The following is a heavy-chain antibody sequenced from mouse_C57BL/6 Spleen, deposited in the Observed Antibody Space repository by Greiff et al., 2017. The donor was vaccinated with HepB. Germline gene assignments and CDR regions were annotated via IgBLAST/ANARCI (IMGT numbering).Heavy chain of an antibody. J-gene: IGHJ3*01. V-gene: IGHV14-4*01. CDR3: TTPYYGSSLFAY. D-gene: IGHD1-1*01. CDR1: GFNIKDDY. Sequence: VQLQQSGAELVRPGASVKLSCTASGFNIKDDYMHWVKQRPEQGLEWIGWIDPENGDTEYASKFQGKATITADTSSNTAYLQLSSLTSEDTAVYYCTTPYYGSSLFAYWGQGTLVTVSA. CDR2: IDPENGDT.